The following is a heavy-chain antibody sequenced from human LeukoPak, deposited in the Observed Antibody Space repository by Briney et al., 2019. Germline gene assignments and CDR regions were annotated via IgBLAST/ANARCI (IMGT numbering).Heavy chain of an antibody. Sequence: SETLSLTCTVSGGSISSYYWSWIRQPPGKGLEWIGYISYDGSSNYNPSLKSRVTLSVDTSRNHFSLELRSVTAADTAVYFCARGSSRWDSWGQGSLVTVSS. D-gene: IGHD6-13*01. V-gene: IGHV4-59*01. J-gene: IGHJ4*02. CDR2: ISYDGSS. CDR3: ARGSSRWDS. CDR1: GGSISSYY.